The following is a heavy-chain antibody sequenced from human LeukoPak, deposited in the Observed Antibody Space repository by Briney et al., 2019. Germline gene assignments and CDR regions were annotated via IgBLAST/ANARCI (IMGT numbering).Heavy chain of an antibody. D-gene: IGHD5-24*01. CDR3: AREDWDGYNPDY. Sequence: TGRSLRLSCAASGFTFSSYAMHWVRQAPGKGLEWVAVISYDGSNKYYADSVKGRFTISIDNSKNTLYLQMNSLRAEDTAVYYCAREDWDGYNPDYWGQGTLVTVSS. V-gene: IGHV3-30-3*01. CDR1: GFTFSSYA. CDR2: ISYDGSNK. J-gene: IGHJ4*02.